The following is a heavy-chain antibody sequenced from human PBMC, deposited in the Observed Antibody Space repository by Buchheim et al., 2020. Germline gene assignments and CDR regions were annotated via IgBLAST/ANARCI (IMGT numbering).Heavy chain of an antibody. D-gene: IGHD2-2*01. CDR1: GYTFTSYD. CDR3: ARAERGIVVVPAAIGAASGVYYGMDV. CDR2: MNPNSGNT. V-gene: IGHV1-8*01. J-gene: IGHJ6*02. Sequence: QVQLVQSGAEVKKPGASVKVSCKASGYTFTSYDINWVRQATGQGLEWMGWMNPNSGNTGYAQKFQGRVTMTRNTSLSTAYMELSSLRSEDTAVYYCARAERGIVVVPAAIGAASGVYYGMDVRGQGTT.